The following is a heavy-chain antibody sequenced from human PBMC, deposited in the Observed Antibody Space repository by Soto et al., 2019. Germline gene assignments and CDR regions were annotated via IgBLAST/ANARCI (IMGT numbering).Heavy chain of an antibody. CDR2: INPNSGGT. D-gene: IGHD3-10*01. V-gene: IGHV1-2*04. CDR1: GYTFTGYY. Sequence: ASVKVSCKASGYTFTGYYMHWVRQAPGQGLEWMGWINPNSGGTNYAQKFQGWVTMTRDTSISTAYMELSRLRSDDTAVYYCARGHYGSGGNYYYYGMDVWGQGTTVTVSS. J-gene: IGHJ6*02. CDR3: ARGHYGSGGNYYYYGMDV.